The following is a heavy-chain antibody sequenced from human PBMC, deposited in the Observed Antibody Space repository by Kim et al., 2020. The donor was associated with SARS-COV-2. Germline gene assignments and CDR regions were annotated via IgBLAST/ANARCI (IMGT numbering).Heavy chain of an antibody. D-gene: IGHD3-3*01. CDR1: GGTFSSYA. Sequence: SVKVSCKASGGTFSSYAISWVRQAPGQGLEWMGGIIPIFGTANYAQKFQGRVTITADESTSTAYMELSSLRSEDTAVYYCARGSKGGVVILSNLYYYGMDVWGQGTTVTVSS. CDR2: IIPIFGTA. CDR3: ARGSKGGVVILSNLYYYGMDV. J-gene: IGHJ6*02. V-gene: IGHV1-69*13.